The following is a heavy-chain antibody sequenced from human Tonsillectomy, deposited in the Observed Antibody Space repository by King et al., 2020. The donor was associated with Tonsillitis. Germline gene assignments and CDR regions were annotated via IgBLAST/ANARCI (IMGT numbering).Heavy chain of an antibody. CDR2: IRYVGRNK. CDR1: GFPLRSVA. Sequence: VQLVESGGGVVQPGGSLRLSCAALGFPLRSVAMHWVPQAPGKGLGWGAFIRYVGRNKNNEDPLKGRFTISKDNSKNTLYLQMTSLRAEDTAVYYCAKESGYYYDSSGYTPGPFDYWGQGTLVTVSS. CDR3: AKESGYYYDSSGYTPGPFDY. V-gene: IGHV3-30*02. J-gene: IGHJ4*02. D-gene: IGHD3-22*01.